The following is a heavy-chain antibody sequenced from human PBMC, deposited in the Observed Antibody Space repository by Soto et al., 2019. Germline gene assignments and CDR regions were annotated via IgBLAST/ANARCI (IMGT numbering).Heavy chain of an antibody. D-gene: IGHD6-19*01. CDR1: GFTFTIYV. V-gene: IGHV3-23*01. CDR3: AKGGSNGWYEAFDN. Sequence: EVQLLDSGGGLVQPGGSLRLSCAASGFTFTIYVMTWVRQAPGKGLEWVSTISGSGGSAYYADSVKGRFTFSRDNSKNTLYLQMNSLRAEDTAVYYCAKGGSNGWYEAFDNWCQGTMVTVSS. CDR2: ISGSGGSA. J-gene: IGHJ3*02.